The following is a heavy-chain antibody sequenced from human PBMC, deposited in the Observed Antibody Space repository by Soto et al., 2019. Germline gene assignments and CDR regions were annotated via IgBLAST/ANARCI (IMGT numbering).Heavy chain of an antibody. Sequence: PSETLSLTCNVTGDSIKTHYWSWIRQAPGKGLEWIGYIYYSGSTLYNPSLKRRVTISADTAKNQFSLRLTSLTAADTAVYYCASGWMAAFDSWGQGTLVTVSS. CDR2: IYYSGST. D-gene: IGHD2-2*03. CDR3: ASGWMAAFDS. J-gene: IGHJ4*02. V-gene: IGHV4-59*11. CDR1: GDSIKTHY.